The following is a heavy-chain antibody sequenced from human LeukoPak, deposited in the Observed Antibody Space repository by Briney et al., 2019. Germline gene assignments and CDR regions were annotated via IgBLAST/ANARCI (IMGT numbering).Heavy chain of an antibody. CDR3: ARALYYEILLGNWFDP. D-gene: IGHD3-9*01. CDR1: GDSISTYY. CDR2: IYYIVTS. J-gene: IGHJ5*02. Sequence: PSETLSLTCTVSGDSISTYYWSWIRQPPGKGLEWIGYIYYIVTSDYQPSLNSRVTMSVDMSTRQISLKLSSVTAADRAVYYCARALYYEILLGNWFDPWGQGTLVTVSS. V-gene: IGHV4-59*01.